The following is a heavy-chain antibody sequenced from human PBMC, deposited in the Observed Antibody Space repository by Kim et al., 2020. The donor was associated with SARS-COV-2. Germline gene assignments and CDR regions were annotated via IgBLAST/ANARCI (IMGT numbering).Heavy chain of an antibody. CDR2: IYPGDSDT. V-gene: IGHV5-51*01. D-gene: IGHD2-15*01. CDR1: GYRFNTFW. J-gene: IGHJ4*02. CDR3: ARGRSGQKTFDS. Sequence: GESLKISCQTSGYRFNTFWIAWVRQMPGKVLEWMGIIYPGDSDTRYNPSFRGQVTFSADKSISTTYLQWRSLTASDSAMYYCARGRSGQKTFDSWGQGTLVTV.